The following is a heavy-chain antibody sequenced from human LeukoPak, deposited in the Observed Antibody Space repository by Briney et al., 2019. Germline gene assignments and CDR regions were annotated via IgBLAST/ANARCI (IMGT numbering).Heavy chain of an antibody. CDR1: GYTFTSFD. V-gene: IGHV1-8*01. J-gene: IGHJ4*02. CDR2: MNPNSGNT. D-gene: IGHD3-16*02. Sequence: ASVKVSCKASGYTFTSFDINWVRQATGQGLEWMGWMNPNSGNTGYAQKFQGRVTMTRNTSISTAYLEVSSLRSEDTAVYYCARGGLMMTFGGVIDWGQGTLVTVSS. CDR3: ARGGLMMTFGGVID.